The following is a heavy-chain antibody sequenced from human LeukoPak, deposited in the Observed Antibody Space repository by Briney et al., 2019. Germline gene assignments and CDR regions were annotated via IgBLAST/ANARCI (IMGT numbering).Heavy chain of an antibody. Sequence: GASVKVSCKASGYTFTGYYMHWVRQAPGQGLEWMGWINPNSGGTNYAQKFQGRVTMTRDTSISTAYMELSRLRSDDTAVYYCARDQYCSGGSCSNFDYWGQGTLVTVSS. CDR1: GYTFTGYY. V-gene: IGHV1-2*02. D-gene: IGHD2-15*01. CDR3: ARDQYCSGGSCSNFDY. CDR2: INPNSGGT. J-gene: IGHJ4*02.